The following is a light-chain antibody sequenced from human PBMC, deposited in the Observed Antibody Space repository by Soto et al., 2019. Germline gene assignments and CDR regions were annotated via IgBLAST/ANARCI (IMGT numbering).Light chain of an antibody. CDR2: EVS. V-gene: IGLV2-14*01. CDR1: NSDVGSYNY. J-gene: IGLJ1*01. CDR3: SSYTSSSTQV. Sequence: QLVLTQPASVSGSPGQSITISCTGTNSDVGSYNYVSWYQQHPGKAPKLIIYEVSNRPSGVSNRFSGSKSGNTASLTISGLQAEDEADYHCSSYTSSSTQVFGTGTKLTVL.